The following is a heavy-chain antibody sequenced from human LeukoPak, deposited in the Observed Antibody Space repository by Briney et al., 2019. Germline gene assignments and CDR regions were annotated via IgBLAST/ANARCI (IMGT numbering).Heavy chain of an antibody. CDR3: ARDYVREDRPTYYYYGMDV. J-gene: IGHJ6*02. V-gene: IGHV4-4*07. CDR2: IYTSGST. Sequence: SETLSLTCTVSGGSISSYYWSWIRQPAGKGLEWIGRIYTSGSTNYNPSLKSRVTMSVGTSKNQFSLKLSSVTAADTAVYYCARDYVREDRPTYYYYGMDVWGQGTTVTVSS. D-gene: IGHD1-26*01. CDR1: GGSISSYY.